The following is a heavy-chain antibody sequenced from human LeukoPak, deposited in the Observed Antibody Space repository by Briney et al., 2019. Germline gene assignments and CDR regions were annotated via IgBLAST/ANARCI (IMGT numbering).Heavy chain of an antibody. CDR1: GFIFSNYG. J-gene: IGHJ4*02. D-gene: IGHD5-24*01. V-gene: IGHV3-23*01. CDR3: AKGLEMSTIRPYFDY. CDR2: ISGRASST. Sequence: GGSLRLSCAASGFIFSNYGMSWVRQAPGKGLEWVSAISGRASSTYYADFVKGRFTISRDNSKTTLYLQMNSLRVEDTAVYYCAKGLEMSTIRPYFDYWGRGTLVTVSS.